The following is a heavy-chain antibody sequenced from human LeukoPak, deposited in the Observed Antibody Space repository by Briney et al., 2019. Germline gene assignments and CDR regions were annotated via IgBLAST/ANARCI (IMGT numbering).Heavy chain of an antibody. D-gene: IGHD1-26*01. CDR2: ITSNGGST. CDR3: ARVRWSSAFDY. V-gene: IGHV3-64*01. CDR1: GFSLSTYA. Sequence: GGSLRLSCAASGFSLSTYAMHWVRQAPGKGLGYVAAITSNGGSTYYASSVKGRFTISRDNSKNTLYLQMGSLRAEDMAVYYCARVRWSSAFDYWGQGTLVTVSS. J-gene: IGHJ4*02.